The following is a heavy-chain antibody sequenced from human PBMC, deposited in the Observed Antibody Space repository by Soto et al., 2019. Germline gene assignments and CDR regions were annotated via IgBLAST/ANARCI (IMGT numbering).Heavy chain of an antibody. J-gene: IGHJ6*02. D-gene: IGHD5-18*01. CDR2: ISAYNGNT. CDR1: GYTFTSYG. Sequence: GASVKVSCKAPGYTFTSYGISWLRQATGQGLEWMGWISAYNGNTNYAQKLQGRVTMTTDTSTSTAYMELRSLRSDDTAVYYCARDREIKAAMVYYYYYYGMDVWGQGTTVT. V-gene: IGHV1-18*04. CDR3: ARDREIKAAMVYYYYYYGMDV.